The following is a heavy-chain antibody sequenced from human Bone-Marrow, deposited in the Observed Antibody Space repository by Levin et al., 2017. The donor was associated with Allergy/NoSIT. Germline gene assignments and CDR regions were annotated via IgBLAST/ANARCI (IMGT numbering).Heavy chain of an antibody. CDR3: ARAIAVAASY. J-gene: IGHJ4*02. D-gene: IGHD6-19*01. CDR1: GFTLSSYW. Sequence: LSLPCAASGFTLSSYWMSWVRQAPGKGLEWVANIKQDGSEKYYVDSVKGRFTISRDNAKNSLYLQMNSLRAEDTAVYYCARAIAVAASYWGQGTLVTVSS. V-gene: IGHV3-7*04. CDR2: IKQDGSEK.